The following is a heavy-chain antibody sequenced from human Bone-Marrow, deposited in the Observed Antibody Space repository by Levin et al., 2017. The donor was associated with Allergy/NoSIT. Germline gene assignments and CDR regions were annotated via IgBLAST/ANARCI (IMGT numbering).Heavy chain of an antibody. CDR1: GYTFTNYA. Sequence: GESLKISCRASGYTFTNYAISWVRQAPGQGLEWMGWISSYNGNTTYAQKFHGRVTMTTDTSTNTAYMDLRSLRFDDTAVYYCARDGGLLGPWGQGSLVTVSS. J-gene: IGHJ5*02. CDR2: ISSYNGNT. D-gene: IGHD3-16*01. V-gene: IGHV1-18*01. CDR3: ARDGGLLGP.